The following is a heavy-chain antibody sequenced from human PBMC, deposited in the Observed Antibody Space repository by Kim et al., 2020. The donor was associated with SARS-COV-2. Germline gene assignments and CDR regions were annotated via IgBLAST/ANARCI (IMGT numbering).Heavy chain of an antibody. CDR1: GDSVSSNHVA. CDR3: TRGEGNNSGSFDD. J-gene: IGHJ4*02. Sequence: SQTLSLTCAISGDSVSSNHVAWNWIRQSPSRGLEWLGRTYYKSKWYNDYALSVKSRIIIDPDTSRNQFSLQLNSVTPEDTAVYYCTRGEGNNSGSFDDWGQGTLVTVSS. V-gene: IGHV6-1*01. D-gene: IGHD6-19*01. CDR2: TYYKSKWYN.